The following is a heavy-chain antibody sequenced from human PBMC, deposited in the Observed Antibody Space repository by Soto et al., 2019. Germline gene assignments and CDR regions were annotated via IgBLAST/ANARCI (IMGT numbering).Heavy chain of an antibody. CDR1: GFTFSIYA. Sequence: QVQLVESGGGVVQPGRSLRVSCAASGFTFSIYAMHWVRQAPGTGLEWVAVISYDGSKTDYADSVKGRFTISRDNSKNSVYLQMNSLRDEDTAVYYCAKDRGPRRQWLIDHFDYWGQGTLVTVSP. CDR3: AKDRGPRRQWLIDHFDY. D-gene: IGHD6-19*01. J-gene: IGHJ4*02. V-gene: IGHV3-30*18. CDR2: ISYDGSKT.